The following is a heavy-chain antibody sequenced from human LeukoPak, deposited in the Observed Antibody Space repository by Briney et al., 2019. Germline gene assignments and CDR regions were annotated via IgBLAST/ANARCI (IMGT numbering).Heavy chain of an antibody. J-gene: IGHJ4*02. CDR3: ARDGGNSAYNYFDY. CDR1: GFTFSSSS. V-gene: IGHV3-48*04. CDR2: ISSSSSTI. D-gene: IGHD3-16*01. Sequence: QPGRCLRPSCAASGFTFSSSSMSSVSQAPGNGLGWISYISSSSSTINSADSVKGRFTISRDNAKNSLHLQMNSLRAEDTAVYFCARDGGNSAYNYFDYWGQGTLVTVSS.